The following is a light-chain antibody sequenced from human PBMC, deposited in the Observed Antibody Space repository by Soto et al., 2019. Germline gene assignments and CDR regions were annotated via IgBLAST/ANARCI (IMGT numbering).Light chain of an antibody. CDR1: RSVSNNY. V-gene: IGKV3-20*01. Sequence: EIVMTRAPATLSVSPGERATLSCRASRSVSNNYLAWYQQKPGQAPRLLIYGASNRATGIPDRFSGSGSGTDFTLTISRLEPEDFAVYYCQQYGSSGTFGQGTKVDIK. CDR3: QQYGSSGT. J-gene: IGKJ1*01. CDR2: GAS.